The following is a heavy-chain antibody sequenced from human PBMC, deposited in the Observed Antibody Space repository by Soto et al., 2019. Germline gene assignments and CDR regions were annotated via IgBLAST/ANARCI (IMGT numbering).Heavy chain of an antibody. J-gene: IGHJ6*02. CDR1: GFTFSSYA. CDR2: ISSNGGST. CDR3: VKDPSYYYDSSGYRSDV. D-gene: IGHD3-22*01. V-gene: IGHV3-64D*08. Sequence: GGSLSLSCSASGFTFSSYAMHWVRQAPGKGLEYVSAISSNGGSTYYADSVKGRFTISRDNSKNTLYLQMSSLRAEDTAVYYCVKDPSYYYDSSGYRSDVWGQGTTVTVSS.